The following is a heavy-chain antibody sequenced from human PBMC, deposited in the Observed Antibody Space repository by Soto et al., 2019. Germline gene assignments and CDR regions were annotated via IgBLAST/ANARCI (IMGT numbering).Heavy chain of an antibody. CDR2: ITGGSGFT. J-gene: IGHJ6*02. V-gene: IGHV3-23*01. CDR3: AKDRRKVRVAAAGTYYYGMDV. D-gene: IGHD6-13*01. CDR1: GFTFSTFA. Sequence: PGGSLRLSCAASGFTFSTFAMNWVRQAPGKGLEWVSGITGGSGFTFYADSVKGRFTISRDDSENTLFLQMNSLRAEDTAVYYCAKDRRKVRVAAAGTYYYGMDVWGQGTTVTVSS.